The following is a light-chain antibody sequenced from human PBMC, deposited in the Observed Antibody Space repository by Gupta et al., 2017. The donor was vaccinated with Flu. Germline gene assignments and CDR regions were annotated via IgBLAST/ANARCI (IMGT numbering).Light chain of an antibody. Sequence: QSVLTQPPSVSGAPGQRVTISCSGSNSNIGDNYVYWYQQLPEMAPKLLIYRNDQRPSGVPDRFSGSKPGTSASLAVSGLRAEDEAEYHCATWDDSLNSPVFGGGTKLTVL. V-gene: IGLV1-47*01. CDR1: NSNIGDNY. J-gene: IGLJ3*02. CDR3: ATWDDSLNSPV. CDR2: RND.